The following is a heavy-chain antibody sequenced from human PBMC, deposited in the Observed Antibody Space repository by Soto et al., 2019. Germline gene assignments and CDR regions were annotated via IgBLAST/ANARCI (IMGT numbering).Heavy chain of an antibody. CDR2: IIPILGIA. CDR3: AREGITMVRGVLFDP. CDR1: GGTFSSYT. D-gene: IGHD3-10*01. V-gene: IGHV1-69*04. J-gene: IGHJ5*02. Sequence: GASVKVSCKASGGTFSSYTISWVRQAPGQGLEWMGRIIPILGIANYAQKFQGRVTITADKSTSTAYMELSSLRSEDTAVYYCAREGITMVRGVLFDPWGQGTLVTVSS.